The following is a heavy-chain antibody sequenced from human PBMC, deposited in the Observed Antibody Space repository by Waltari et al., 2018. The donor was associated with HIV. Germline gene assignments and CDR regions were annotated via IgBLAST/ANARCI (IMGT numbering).Heavy chain of an antibody. CDR1: GGSVTSFY. D-gene: IGHD6-6*01. J-gene: IGHJ4*02. Sequence: QVQLQESGPGLVKPSETLSLTCGVSGGSVTSFYWGWVRQSPGRGLEWIGYMHYTGNIKYNPSLKSRVTLSADTSRNYLFLHLTSGTPADTAVYYCARYGSWSLDYWGQGALVTVSS. CDR3: ARYGSWSLDY. V-gene: IGHV4-59*02. CDR2: MHYTGNI.